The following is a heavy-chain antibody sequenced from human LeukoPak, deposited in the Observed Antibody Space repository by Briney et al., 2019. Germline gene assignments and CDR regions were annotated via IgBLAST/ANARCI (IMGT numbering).Heavy chain of an antibody. Sequence: PGGSLRLSCAASGFTFSSYAMSWVRQAPGKGLEWVSAISGSGGSTYYADSVKGRFTISRDNSKNTLYLQMNSLRADDTAVYYCARDYYDILTGYPYWYFDLWGRGTLVTVSS. CDR3: ARDYYDILTGYPYWYFDL. CDR1: GFTFSSYA. CDR2: ISGSGGST. J-gene: IGHJ2*01. D-gene: IGHD3-9*01. V-gene: IGHV3-23*01.